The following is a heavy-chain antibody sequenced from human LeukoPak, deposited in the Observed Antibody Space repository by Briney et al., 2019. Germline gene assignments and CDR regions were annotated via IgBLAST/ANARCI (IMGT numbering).Heavy chain of an antibody. V-gene: IGHV3-23*01. D-gene: IGHD4-11*01. J-gene: IGHJ3*02. CDR2: ISGSGGST. CDR3: AKHVTTGHDAFDI. CDR1: GFTVSSNY. Sequence: SGGSLRLSCAASGFTVSSNYMSWVRQAPGKGLEWVSAISGSGGSTYYADSVKGRFTISRDNSKNTLYLQMNSLRAEDTAVYYCAKHVTTGHDAFDIWGQGTMVTVSS.